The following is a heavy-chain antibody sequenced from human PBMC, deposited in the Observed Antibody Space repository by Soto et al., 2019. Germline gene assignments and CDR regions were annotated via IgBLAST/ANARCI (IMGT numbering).Heavy chain of an antibody. CDR1: GYSFSTYW. CDR3: ARQDEHGDTRHEY. J-gene: IGHJ4*02. V-gene: IGHV5-51*01. CDR2: IYPGDSDT. Sequence: EVQLVQSGAEVKKPGESLKISCKGSGYSFSTYWIGWVRQMPGKGLEWMGIIYPGDSDTRYSPSFQGQVTISADKSISTAYLQWSSLKDSDTAMYYCARQDEHGDTRHEYWGQGTLVTVSS. D-gene: IGHD4-17*01.